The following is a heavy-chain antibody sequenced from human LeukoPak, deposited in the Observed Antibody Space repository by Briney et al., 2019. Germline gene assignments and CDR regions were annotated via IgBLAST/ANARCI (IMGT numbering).Heavy chain of an antibody. V-gene: IGHV4-59*01. D-gene: IGHD6-6*01. CDR1: GGAIRRYY. CDR3: ARKKFIAAGGFDP. Sequence: SETLSLTCTVSGGAIRRYYWFWIRQPPGKGLEWIGYIYYSGSTNYNPSLKSRVTISLDTSKNQFSLKLSSVTAADTAIYYCARKKFIAAGGFDPWGQGTLVTVSS. J-gene: IGHJ5*02. CDR2: IYYSGST.